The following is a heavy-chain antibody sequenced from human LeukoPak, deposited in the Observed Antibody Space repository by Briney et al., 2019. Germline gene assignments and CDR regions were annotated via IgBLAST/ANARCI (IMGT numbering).Heavy chain of an antibody. CDR3: ARDGMAVAVGYFDL. V-gene: IGHV6-1*01. J-gene: IGHJ2*01. CDR2: TYYRSKWYN. CDR1: GDSVSSNSAT. Sequence: SQTLSLTCAISGDSVSSNSATWNWIRQSPSRGLEWLGRTYYRSKWYNDYAASVKSRITIKPDTSKNQFSLKLNSVTPEDTAVYYCARDGMAVAVGYFDLWGRGTLVTVSS. D-gene: IGHD6-19*01.